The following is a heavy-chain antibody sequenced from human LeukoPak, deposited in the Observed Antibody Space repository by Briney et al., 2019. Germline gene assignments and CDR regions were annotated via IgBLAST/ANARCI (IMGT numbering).Heavy chain of an antibody. CDR1: GYSISSGYY. V-gene: IGHV4-38-2*02. CDR3: ARDMGQNCGGDCYSDAFDI. Sequence: SETLSLTCTVSGYSISSGYYWGWIRQPPGKGLEWIGSIYLSGSTYYNPSLKSRVTISVDTSKNQFSLNLSSVTAADTAVYYCARDMGQNCGGDCYSDAFDIWGQGTMVTVSS. J-gene: IGHJ3*02. CDR2: IYLSGST. D-gene: IGHD2-21*01.